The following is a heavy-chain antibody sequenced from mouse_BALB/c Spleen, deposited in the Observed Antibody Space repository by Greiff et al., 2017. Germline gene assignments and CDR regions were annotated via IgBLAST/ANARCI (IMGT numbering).Heavy chain of an antibody. D-gene: IGHD1-1*01. J-gene: IGHJ3*01. CDR2: ISSGGSYT. Sequence: EVKLVESGGGLVKPGGSLKLSCAASGFTFSSYAMSWVRQTPEKRLEWVATISSGGSYTYYPDSVKGRFTISRDNAKNTLYLQMSSLRSEDTAMYYCARRGYGSSYGDWFAYWGQGTLVTVSA. CDR3: ARRGYGSSYGDWFAY. CDR1: GFTFSSYA. V-gene: IGHV5-9-3*01.